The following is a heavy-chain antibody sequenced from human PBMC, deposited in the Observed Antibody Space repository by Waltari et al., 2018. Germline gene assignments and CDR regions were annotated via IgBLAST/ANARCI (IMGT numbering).Heavy chain of an antibody. CDR1: GYTFTSYS. CDR3: ARLGITMTPDY. V-gene: IGHV1-46*01. J-gene: IGHJ4*02. CDR2: MNSGGDTT. Sequence: QVQLVQSGAELKKHGASVKLSCKAYGYTFTSYSIQWVRQAPGQGLEWMGVMNSGGDTTIYAQKFQGRVTMTRDTSTSTVYMELSSLRSEDTAVYYCARLGITMTPDYWGQGTLVTVSS.